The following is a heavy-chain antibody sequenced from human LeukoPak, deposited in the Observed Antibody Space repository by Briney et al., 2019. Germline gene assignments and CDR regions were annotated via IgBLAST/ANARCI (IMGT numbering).Heavy chain of an antibody. V-gene: IGHV3-53*01. Sequence: GGSPRLSCAASGFTVSSNYMSWVRQAPGKGLEWLSVIYSGGSTYYADSVKGRFTISRDNSKNTLYLQMNSLRAEDTAVYYCARDDYGRDYWGQGTLVTVSS. J-gene: IGHJ4*02. CDR2: IYSGGST. CDR3: ARDDYGRDY. D-gene: IGHD4/OR15-4a*01. CDR1: GFTVSSNY.